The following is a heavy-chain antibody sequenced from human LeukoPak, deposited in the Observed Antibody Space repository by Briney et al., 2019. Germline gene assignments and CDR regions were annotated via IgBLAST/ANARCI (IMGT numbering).Heavy chain of an antibody. V-gene: IGHV3-23*01. CDR3: AKTAGDGWYEDY. CDR1: GFTFSTYA. J-gene: IGHJ4*02. CDR2: FSGGGVKT. D-gene: IGHD6-19*01. Sequence: TGGSLRLSCAASGFTFSTYAMSWVRQAPGKGLEWVSTFSGGGVKTYYADSVKGRFTISRDNSNNTLFLQMNSLRVEDTAVYYCAKTAGDGWYEDYWGQGTLVTVSS.